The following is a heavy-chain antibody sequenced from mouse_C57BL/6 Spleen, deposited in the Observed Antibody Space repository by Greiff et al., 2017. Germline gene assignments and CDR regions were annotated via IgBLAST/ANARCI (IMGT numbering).Heavy chain of an antibody. CDR3: ARRGITTVVADYAMDY. Sequence: QVQLQQSGAELARPGASVKLSCKASGYTFTSYGISWVKQRTGQGLEWIGEIYPRSGNTYYNEKFKGKATLTADKSSSTAYMELRSLTSEDSAVYFCARRGITTVVADYAMDYWGQGTSVTVSS. CDR2: IYPRSGNT. CDR1: GYTFTSYG. D-gene: IGHD1-1*01. J-gene: IGHJ4*01. V-gene: IGHV1-81*01.